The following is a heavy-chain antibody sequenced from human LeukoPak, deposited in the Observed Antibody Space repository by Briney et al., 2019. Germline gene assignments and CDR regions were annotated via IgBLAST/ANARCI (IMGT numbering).Heavy chain of an antibody. J-gene: IGHJ4*02. Sequence: SETLSLTCAVYGGSFSGYCWSWIRQPPGKGLEWIGEINHSGSTNYNPSLKSRVTISVDTSKNQFSLRLSSVTAADTAVYYCARGVGQWLVRYYFDYWGQGTLVTVSS. V-gene: IGHV4-34*01. CDR2: INHSGST. CDR3: ARGVGQWLVRYYFDY. CDR1: GGSFSGYC. D-gene: IGHD6-19*01.